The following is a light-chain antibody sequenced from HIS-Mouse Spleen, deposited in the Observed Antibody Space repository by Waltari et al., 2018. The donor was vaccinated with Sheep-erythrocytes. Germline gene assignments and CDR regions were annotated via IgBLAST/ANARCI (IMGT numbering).Light chain of an antibody. CDR1: QDISNY. Sequence: DIQMTQSPSSLSASVGDSVTITCQASQDISNYLNWYQQKPVKAPKLLIYDASNLETGVPSRFSGSGSGTDFTFTISSLQPEDIATYYCQQYDNLPLTFGGGTKVEIK. CDR3: QQYDNLPLT. V-gene: IGKV1-33*01. CDR2: DAS. J-gene: IGKJ4*01.